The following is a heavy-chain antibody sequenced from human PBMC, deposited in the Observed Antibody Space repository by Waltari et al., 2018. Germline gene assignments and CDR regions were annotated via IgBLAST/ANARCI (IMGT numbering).Heavy chain of an antibody. D-gene: IGHD6-13*01. CDR2: IGDSRVFL. CDR1: GFSFSTYT. Sequence: EVQLVESGGGLVKPGGSLRVSCAASGFSFSTYTMNWVRQAPGKGLKGVSCIGDSRVFLYYAVSVKGRFTIAGDNVKNSVSLQMGSLCADDSAVYYCARVVSAAGTLYQFDYGGQGTLVTVSS. J-gene: IGHJ4*02. V-gene: IGHV3-21*01. CDR3: ARVVSAAGTLYQFDY.